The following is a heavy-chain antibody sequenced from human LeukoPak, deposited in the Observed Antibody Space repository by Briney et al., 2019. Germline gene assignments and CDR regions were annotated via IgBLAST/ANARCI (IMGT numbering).Heavy chain of an antibody. CDR1: GFTVSSNY. D-gene: IGHD6-13*01. CDR3: ARHDSPSSWYQTYYYYGMDV. Sequence: GGSLRLSCAASGFTVSSNYMSWVRQAPGKGLEWVSVIYSGGSTYYADSVKGRFTISRDNSKNTLYLQMNSLRAEDTAVYYCARHDSPSSWYQTYYYYGMDVWGQGTTVTVSS. V-gene: IGHV3-66*04. J-gene: IGHJ6*02. CDR2: IYSGGST.